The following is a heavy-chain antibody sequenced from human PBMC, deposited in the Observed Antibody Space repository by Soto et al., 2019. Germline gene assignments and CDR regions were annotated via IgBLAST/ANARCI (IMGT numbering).Heavy chain of an antibody. CDR3: TPAGDYPLLPFAH. CDR2: IYWDDDK. CDR1: GFSLSTYHMG. Sequence: QITLKESGPTLVRPAQTLTLTCDFSGFSLSTYHMGVAWIRQPPGKALEWLALIYWDDDKRYSPSLKDRLATPKETSSTQVALTITNMAPGDTPTYFCTPAGDYPLLPFAHWGPEPLVPVSS. D-gene: IGHD4-17*01. V-gene: IGHV2-5*02. J-gene: IGHJ4*02.